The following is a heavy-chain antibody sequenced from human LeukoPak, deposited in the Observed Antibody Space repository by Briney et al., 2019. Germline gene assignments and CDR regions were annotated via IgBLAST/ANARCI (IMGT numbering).Heavy chain of an antibody. Sequence: ASVKVSCKASGYTFTSYYMHWVRQAPGQGLEWMGIINPSGGSTSYAQKFQGRVTMTRDTSTSTVYMELSSLRSEDTAVYYCARDLGSVLLWSSGGFDYWGQGTLVTVSS. V-gene: IGHV1-46*01. CDR1: GYTFTSYY. CDR3: ARDLGSVLLWSSGGFDY. J-gene: IGHJ4*02. CDR2: INPSGGST. D-gene: IGHD3-10*01.